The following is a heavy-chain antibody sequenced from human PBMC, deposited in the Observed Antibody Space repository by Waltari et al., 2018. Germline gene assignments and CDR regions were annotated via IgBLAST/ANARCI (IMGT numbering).Heavy chain of an antibody. V-gene: IGHV4-59*08. CDR1: GGSISSYY. D-gene: IGHD3-3*01. J-gene: IGHJ5*02. CDR3: ARLDYDFWSGYPRWFDP. Sequence: QVQLQESGPGLVKPSETLSLTCTVSGGSISSYYWSWIRQPPGKGLEWIGYIYYSGSTNYNPSLKSRVTISVDTSKNQFSLKLSSVTAADTAVYYCARLDYDFWSGYPRWFDPWGQGTLVTVSS. CDR2: IYYSGST.